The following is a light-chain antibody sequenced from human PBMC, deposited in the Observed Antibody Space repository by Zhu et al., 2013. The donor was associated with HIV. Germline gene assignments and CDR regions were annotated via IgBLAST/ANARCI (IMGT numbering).Light chain of an antibody. Sequence: QSVLTQPPSVSAAPGQKVTISCSGSSSNIEDNYVSWYQQLPGTAPKLLIYDNDKRPSGIPARFSGSKSGTSATLGITGLQTGDEADYYCGTWDSSLSAVLIGGGTKLTVL. CDR1: SSNIEDNY. CDR2: DND. J-gene: IGLJ2*01. V-gene: IGLV1-51*01. CDR3: GTWDSSLSAVL.